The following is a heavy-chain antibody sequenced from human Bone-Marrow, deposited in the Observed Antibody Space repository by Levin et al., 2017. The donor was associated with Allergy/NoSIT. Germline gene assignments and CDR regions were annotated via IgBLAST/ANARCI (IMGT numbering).Heavy chain of an antibody. CDR1: GFTFDDYA. CDR2: ICWDSLTL. V-gene: IGHV3-9*01. CDR3: AKDGSVVGPAYDAFDI. Sequence: GGSLRLSCAASGFTFDDYAMHWVRQPPGKGLEWVSGICWDSLTLGYAVSVKGRFTISRDNAKNALYLHMNSLRPEDTALYYCAKDGSVVGPAYDAFDIWGQGKMVTVSS. J-gene: IGHJ3*02. D-gene: IGHD1-26*01.